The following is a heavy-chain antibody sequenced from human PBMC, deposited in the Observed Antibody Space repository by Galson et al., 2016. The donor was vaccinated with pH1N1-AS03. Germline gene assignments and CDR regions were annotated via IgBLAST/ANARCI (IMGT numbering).Heavy chain of an antibody. Sequence: SLRLSCAASGFTFKIYWMHWVRQAPGKGLVWVSHINGDGTTTNYADSVKGRFTISRDNSKNTLYLQMNSLRAEDTAVYYCVRDFRWGGNCGYWGQGTLVTVSS. CDR3: VRDFRWGGNCGY. V-gene: IGHV3-74*01. CDR1: GFTFKIYW. J-gene: IGHJ4*02. D-gene: IGHD2-21*01. CDR2: INGDGTTT.